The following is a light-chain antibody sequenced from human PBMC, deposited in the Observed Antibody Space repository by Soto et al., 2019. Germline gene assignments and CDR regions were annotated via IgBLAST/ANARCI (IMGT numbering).Light chain of an antibody. CDR2: GAS. V-gene: IGKV3-20*01. J-gene: IGKJ1*01. Sequence: IVLTQSPGTRSVSPGERATLSCSASQSVSSTYLAWYQQKPGQAPRLIIYGASSRATGIPDRFSGSGSGTDFTLTISRLQHEDFAVYYCQQCGRSTPTFGQGTKVDIK. CDR3: QQCGRSTPT. CDR1: QSVSSTY.